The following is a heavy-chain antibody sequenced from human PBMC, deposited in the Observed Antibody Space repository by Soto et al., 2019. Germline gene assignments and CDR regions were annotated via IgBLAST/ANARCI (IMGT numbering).Heavy chain of an antibody. V-gene: IGHV4-61*01. D-gene: IGHD1-26*01. CDR2: ISHTGDT. J-gene: IGHJ4*02. CDR1: DASFWSDSYF. Sequence: ETLSLTCTVSDASFWSDSYFWTWIRQPPGKGLEWIAYISHTGDTSYNPSLKSRVTISIDTSRNQFSLTVTSVTAADTAVYFCARIVVGVTVDLWGQGSLVTVSS. CDR3: ARIVVGVTVDL.